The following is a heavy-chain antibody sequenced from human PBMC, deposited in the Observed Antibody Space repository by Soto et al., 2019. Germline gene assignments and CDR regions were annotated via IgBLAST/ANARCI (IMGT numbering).Heavy chain of an antibody. Sequence: ASVKVSCKASGGTFSSYAISWVRQAPGQGLELMGGIIPILGTANYAQKFQGRVTITADESTSTAYMELSSLRSEDTAVYYCARRGSSSWYYFDYWGQGTLVTVYS. V-gene: IGHV1-69*13. D-gene: IGHD6-13*01. J-gene: IGHJ4*02. CDR2: IIPILGTA. CDR3: ARRGSSSWYYFDY. CDR1: GGTFSSYA.